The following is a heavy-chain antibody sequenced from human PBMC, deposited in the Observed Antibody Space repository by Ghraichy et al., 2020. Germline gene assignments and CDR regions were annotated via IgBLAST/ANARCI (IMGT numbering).Heavy chain of an antibody. Sequence: SETLSLTCGVYGGSFRAYSWTWIRQAPGKGLDYIGQIDHSGSTDHNPSLRSRVTMSVDTTRNQFSLKLSSVNAADTALYYCARATTWDGMDVWGQGTTVIVSS. CDR1: GGSFRAYS. CDR3: ARATTWDGMDV. V-gene: IGHV4-34*01. CDR2: IDHSGST. D-gene: IGHD1-1*01. J-gene: IGHJ6*02.